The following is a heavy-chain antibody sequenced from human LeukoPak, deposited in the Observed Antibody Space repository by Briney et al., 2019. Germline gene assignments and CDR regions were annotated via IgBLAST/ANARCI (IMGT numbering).Heavy chain of an antibody. D-gene: IGHD6-19*01. CDR3: ASVGVAGSAFDY. Sequence: GGSLRLSCAASGFTLSYYWMHWVRQAPGKGLVWVSRINSDGSSTSYADSVKGRFTISRDNAKNTLYLQMNSLRAEDTAVYYCASVGVAGSAFDYWGQGSLVTVSS. CDR1: GFTLSYYW. J-gene: IGHJ4*02. V-gene: IGHV3-74*01. CDR2: INSDGSST.